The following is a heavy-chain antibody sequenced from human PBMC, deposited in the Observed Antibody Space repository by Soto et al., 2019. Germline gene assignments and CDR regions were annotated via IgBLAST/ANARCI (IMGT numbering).Heavy chain of an antibody. V-gene: IGHV4-30-4*01. CDR3: ARERPDGARLDP. CDR2: IYYSGST. J-gene: IGHJ5*02. D-gene: IGHD6-6*01. Sequence: QVQLQESGPGLVKPSQTLSLTCTVSGGSISSGDYYWSWIRQPPGKGLEWIGYIYYSGSTYYSPSLQSRVTISVYTSKNQFSLKLSSVTAADTAVYYCARERPDGARLDPWGQGTLVTVSS. CDR1: GGSISSGDYY.